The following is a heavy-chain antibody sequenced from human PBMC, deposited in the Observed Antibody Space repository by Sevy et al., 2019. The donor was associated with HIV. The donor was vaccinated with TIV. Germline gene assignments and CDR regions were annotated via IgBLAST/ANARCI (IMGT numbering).Heavy chain of an antibody. CDR2: IGSSGPG. V-gene: IGHV4-4*08. D-gene: IGHD3-9*01. J-gene: IGHJ4*02. CDR3: ARSRYYFDS. Sequence: SETLSLTCNVSGASITSYYWSWIRQPPGKGLEWVGDIGSSGPGNYNPSLKSRVTLSVDTTKSHFSLKLRSVTAVDTALYYCARSRYYFDSWGQGALVTVSS. CDR1: GASITSYY.